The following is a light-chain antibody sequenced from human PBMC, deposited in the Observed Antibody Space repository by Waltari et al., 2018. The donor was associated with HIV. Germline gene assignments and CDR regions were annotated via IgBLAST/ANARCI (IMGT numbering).Light chain of an antibody. CDR3: QQYDSDPS. CDR2: KSS. V-gene: IGKV1-5*03. Sequence: ILMTQSPSPLSAFVGDRVTIPCRASLSVNTWLACYQQKPGRPPKLLIYKSSILQVGVPTRFSGSGSGTKFTLTITSLQPDDFATYYCQQYDSDPSFGQGTRL. J-gene: IGKJ5*01. CDR1: LSVNTW.